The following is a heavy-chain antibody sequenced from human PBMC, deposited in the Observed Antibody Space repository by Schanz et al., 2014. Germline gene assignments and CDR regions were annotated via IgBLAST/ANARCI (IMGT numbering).Heavy chain of an antibody. CDR2: ISHDGNNK. CDR3: ARVVAAAPQGCNY. D-gene: IGHD2-15*01. V-gene: IGHV3-30*04. J-gene: IGHJ4*02. Sequence: QVQLVESGGGVVQPGRSLRLSCAASGFTFGSYPIHWVRQAPGKGLEWVAGISHDGNNKYYGDSVKGRFTISRDNSKNTVYLLMNSLRVEDTAVYYCARVVAAAPQGCNYWGRGTLVTVSS. CDR1: GFTFGSYP.